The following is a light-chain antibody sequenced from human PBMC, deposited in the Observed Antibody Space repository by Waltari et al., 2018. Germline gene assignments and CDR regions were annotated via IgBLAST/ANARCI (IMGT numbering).Light chain of an antibody. Sequence: QSALTQPASVSGSPGQSITISCSGSISDVGGYDSLSWYQDRPGQAPKVIIYDVSNRPSGVSGRFSGSKSGKTASLTISGLQADDEADYYCYSQSLNSIVLFGGGTKVTVL. V-gene: IGLV2-14*03. CDR2: DVS. CDR3: YSQSLNSIVL. CDR1: ISDVGGYDS. J-gene: IGLJ2*01.